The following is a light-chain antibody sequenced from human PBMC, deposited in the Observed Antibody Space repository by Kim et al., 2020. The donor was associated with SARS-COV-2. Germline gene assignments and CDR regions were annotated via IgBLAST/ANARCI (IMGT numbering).Light chain of an antibody. CDR2: GHN. Sequence: KTVTSSCTGSSGSIASNYGQWYQQRPGSAPTTVIYGHNQRPSWVPDRFSGSIDSSSNAASLTISGLTTEAEADYYCQSYDSTTLWVFGGGTQLTVL. V-gene: IGLV6-57*02. CDR3: QSYDSTTLWV. J-gene: IGLJ3*02. CDR1: SGSIASNY.